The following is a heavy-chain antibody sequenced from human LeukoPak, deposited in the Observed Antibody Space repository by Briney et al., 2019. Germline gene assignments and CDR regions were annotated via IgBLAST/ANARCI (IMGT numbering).Heavy chain of an antibody. CDR2: ISSSSSYI. CDR1: GFTFSSYS. J-gene: IGHJ4*02. D-gene: IGHD6-19*01. Sequence: GGSLRLSCAASGFTFSSYSMNWVRQAPGKGLEWVSSISSSSSYIYYADSVKGRFTISRDNAKNSLNLQMNSLRAEDTAVYYCARDFSGIAVAGTLGYWGQGTLVTVSS. V-gene: IGHV3-21*01. CDR3: ARDFSGIAVAGTLGY.